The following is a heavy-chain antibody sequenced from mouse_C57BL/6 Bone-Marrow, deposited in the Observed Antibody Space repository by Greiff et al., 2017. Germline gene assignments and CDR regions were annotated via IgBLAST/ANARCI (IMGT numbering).Heavy chain of an antibody. CDR3: VGYWFAY. CDR2: IRSKSNNYAT. D-gene: IGHD1-2*01. J-gene: IGHJ3*01. Sequence: EVKLVESGGGLVQPKGSLKLSCAASGFSFNTYAMNWVRQAPGKGLKWVARIRSKSNNYATYYADSVKDRFTISRDDSESMLYLQMNNLKTEDTAMYYCVGYWFAYWGQGTLVTVSA. CDR1: GFSFNTYA. V-gene: IGHV10-1*01.